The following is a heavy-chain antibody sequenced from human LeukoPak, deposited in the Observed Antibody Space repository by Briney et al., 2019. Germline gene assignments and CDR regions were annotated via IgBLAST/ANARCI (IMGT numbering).Heavy chain of an antibody. CDR3: AGGPGGTIPGVYGMDV. J-gene: IGHJ6*02. V-gene: IGHV4-34*01. Sequence: SETLSLTCVVYGGSFSGYYWSWIRQPPGRGLEWIGEINHSARTNYNPSLKSRVTVSADTSKNQVSLNLRSVTAADTAVYYCAGGPGGTIPGVYGMDVWDQGTTVTVSS. CDR2: INHSART. D-gene: IGHD1/OR15-1a*01. CDR1: GGSFSGYY.